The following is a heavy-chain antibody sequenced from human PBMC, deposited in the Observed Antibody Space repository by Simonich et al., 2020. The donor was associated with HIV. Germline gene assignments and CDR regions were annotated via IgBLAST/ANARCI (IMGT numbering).Heavy chain of an antibody. CDR3: ASGGSISSVWADDY. CDR1: GFTFSSDA. J-gene: IGHJ4*02. V-gene: IGHV3-30*07. CDR2: ISYDGSNK. Sequence: QVQLVESGGGVVQPGRSLRLSCAASGFTFSSDAMHWVRQAPGEGLEWVAVISYDGSNKYYADAVKGRFTISRDNAKNTLYLQMNSLRAEDTAVYYCASGGSISSVWADDYWGQGTLVTVSS. D-gene: IGHD3-16*01.